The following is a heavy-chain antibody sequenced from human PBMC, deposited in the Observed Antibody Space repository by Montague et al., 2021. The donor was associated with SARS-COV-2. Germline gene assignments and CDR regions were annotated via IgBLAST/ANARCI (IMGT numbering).Heavy chain of an antibody. CDR2: IYHSDTT. CDR1: GGSISTGGHS. J-gene: IGHJ6*03. CDR3: ASLNYYYYYMDV. V-gene: IGHV4-30-2*01. Sequence: TLSLTCVVSGGSISTGGHSWSWIRQPPGKGLEWIRHIYHSDTTYYNPSLKSRVTMSVDRSKNEFSLKVYSVTAADTAVYYCASLNYYYYYMDVWGKGTTATVSS.